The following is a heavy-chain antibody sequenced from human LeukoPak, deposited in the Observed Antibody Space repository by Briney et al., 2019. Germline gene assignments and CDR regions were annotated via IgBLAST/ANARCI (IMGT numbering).Heavy chain of an antibody. V-gene: IGHV4-59*08. Sequence: SETLSLTCTVSGGSISSYYWSWIRQPPGKGLEWLGYFYYSGSTNYNPSLKSRVTISVDTSKNQFSLKLNSVTAADTAVYYCGGLNTGFWSGYSRPYYFDYWGQGTLVTVSS. CDR2: FYYSGST. CDR3: GGLNTGFWSGYSRPYYFDY. J-gene: IGHJ4*02. D-gene: IGHD3-3*01. CDR1: GGSISSYY.